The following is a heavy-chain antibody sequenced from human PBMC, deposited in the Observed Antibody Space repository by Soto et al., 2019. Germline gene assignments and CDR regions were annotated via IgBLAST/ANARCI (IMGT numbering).Heavy chain of an antibody. J-gene: IGHJ4*02. Sequence: SPRHSNGQGLEWMGRIIPSLGIANYAQKFQGRVTITADKSTSTAYMELSSLRSEDTALYYRARGGSSGYQPLFDFWGQGTLVLGSS. CDR3: ARGGSSGYQPLFDF. V-gene: IGHV1-69*04. CDR2: IIPSLGIA. D-gene: IGHD6-13*01.